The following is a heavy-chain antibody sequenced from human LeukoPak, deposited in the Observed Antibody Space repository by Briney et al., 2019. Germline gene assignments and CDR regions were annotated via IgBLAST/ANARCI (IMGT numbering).Heavy chain of an antibody. CDR1: GFTFSRYG. Sequence: QPGGSLRLSCAASGFTFSRYGMHWLRQAPGTGLEWVAVIWYDGSNKDYTDSVRGRFTISRDNSENTLYLQMNSLRVEDTAVYYCAREHTIAATGTHWFDPWGQGTLVTVSS. J-gene: IGHJ5*02. V-gene: IGHV3-33*01. CDR3: AREHTIAATGTHWFDP. D-gene: IGHD6-13*01. CDR2: IWYDGSNK.